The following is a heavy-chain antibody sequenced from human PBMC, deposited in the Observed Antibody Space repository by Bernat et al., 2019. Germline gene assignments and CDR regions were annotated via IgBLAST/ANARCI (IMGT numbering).Heavy chain of an antibody. CDR1: GDSINYYY. CDR2: IYASGST. Sequence: QVQLQKSGPGLLKPSETLSLTCTVSGDSINYYYWSWIRQPAGKGLEWIGRIYASGSTNYNPSLKSRVTMSIDTSNNQFSLNIWSVTAADTAVYYCARLYSQNWSEYYFDYWGQGILVTVSP. V-gene: IGHV4-4*07. J-gene: IGHJ4*02. D-gene: IGHD1-1*01. CDR3: ARLYSQNWSEYYFDY.